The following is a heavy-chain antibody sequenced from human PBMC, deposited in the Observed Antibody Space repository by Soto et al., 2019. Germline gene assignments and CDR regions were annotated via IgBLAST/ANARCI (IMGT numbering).Heavy chain of an antibody. CDR2: IYYSGST. CDR3: ARAVDFWSGYYWIFDY. V-gene: IGHV4-59*01. J-gene: IGHJ4*02. Sequence: SETLSLTCTVSGGSISSYYWSWIRQPPGKGLEWIGYIYYSGSTNYNPSLKSRVTISVDTSKNQFSLKLSSVTAADTAVYYCARAVDFWSGYYWIFDYWGQGTLVTVSS. CDR1: GGSISSYY. D-gene: IGHD3-3*01.